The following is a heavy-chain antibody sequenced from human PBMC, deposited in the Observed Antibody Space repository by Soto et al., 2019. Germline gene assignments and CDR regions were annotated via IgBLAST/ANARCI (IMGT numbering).Heavy chain of an antibody. Sequence: NPSETLSLTCTVSGCSISSVGYYWGRILQHPGKGLEWIGDIYYSGSTYYNPSPKSRVTISVDTSKNQFSLKLSSVTAADTAVYYRAGAPVVPAAIGWFDPWGQGTLVTVSS. J-gene: IGHJ5*02. CDR3: AGAPVVPAAIGWFDP. CDR1: GCSISSVGYY. V-gene: IGHV4-31*03. CDR2: IYYSGST. D-gene: IGHD2-2*01.